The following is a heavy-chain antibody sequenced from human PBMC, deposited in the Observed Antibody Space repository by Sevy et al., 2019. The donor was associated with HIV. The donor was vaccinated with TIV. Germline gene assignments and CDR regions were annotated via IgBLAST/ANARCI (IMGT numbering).Heavy chain of an antibody. V-gene: IGHV3-7*03. CDR3: ARDCSSASCLWGMDV. J-gene: IGHJ6*02. Sequence: GGSLRLSCAASGFTFSSYWMCWVRQAPGKGLEWVANIKRDGSEKYYVDSVKGRFTISRDNAKNSLYLQMNSLRAEDTAVYYCARDCSSASCLWGMDVWGQGTTVTVSS. CDR2: IKRDGSEK. CDR1: GFTFSSYW. D-gene: IGHD2-2*01.